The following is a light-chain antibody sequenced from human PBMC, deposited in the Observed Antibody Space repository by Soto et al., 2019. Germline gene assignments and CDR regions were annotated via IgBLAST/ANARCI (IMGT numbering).Light chain of an antibody. V-gene: IGKV1-33*01. CDR3: HQYINPET. CDR2: DAS. CDR1: QDISNY. J-gene: IGKJ5*01. Sequence: DIQLNQSQSSLSESVGDRVTITCQASQDISNYLNWYQQKPGKAPKLLIYDASNLETGVPSRFSGSGSGTDFTFTISILQPEDVATYYCHQYINPETFGRGTRLDI.